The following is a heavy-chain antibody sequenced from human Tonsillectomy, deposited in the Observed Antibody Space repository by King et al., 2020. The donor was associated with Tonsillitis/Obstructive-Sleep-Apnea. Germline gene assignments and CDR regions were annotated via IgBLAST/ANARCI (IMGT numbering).Heavy chain of an antibody. Sequence: VQLQQWGAGLLKPSETLSLTCAVFGGSFSGYYWSWIRQSPRKGLEWIGEINHGGNTNYDPFLKTRVTISVDTSKNPFSLNLSSVTAADTAVYYCARGDGNYGDAFDIWGQGTVVSVSS. CDR1: GGSFSGYY. D-gene: IGHD4-17*01. J-gene: IGHJ3*02. V-gene: IGHV4-34*01. CDR3: ARGDGNYGDAFDI. CDR2: INHGGNT.